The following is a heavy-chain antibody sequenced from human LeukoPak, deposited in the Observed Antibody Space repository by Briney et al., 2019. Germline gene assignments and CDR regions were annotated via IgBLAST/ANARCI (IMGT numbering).Heavy chain of an antibody. CDR1: GFTFSSYG. D-gene: IGHD1-7*01. V-gene: IGHV3-30*18. Sequence: GRSLRLSCAASGFTFSSYGMHWVRQAPGKGLEWVAVISYDGSNKYYVDSVKGRFTISRDNSKNTLYLQMNSLRAEDTAVYYCAKDQGTESSYYYGMDVWGKGTTVTVSS. J-gene: IGHJ6*04. CDR2: ISYDGSNK. CDR3: AKDQGTESSYYYGMDV.